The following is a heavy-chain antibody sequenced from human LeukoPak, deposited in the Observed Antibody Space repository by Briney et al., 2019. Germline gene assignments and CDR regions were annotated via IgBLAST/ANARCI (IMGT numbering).Heavy chain of an antibody. CDR2: INWNGGST. D-gene: IGHD1-26*01. CDR3: ARDGLVGASLFDY. Sequence: PGGSLRLSCAASGFSFMNAWMIWVRQAPGKGLEWVSGINWNGGSTGYADSVKGRFTISRDNAKNSLYLQMNSLRAEDTALYYCARDGLVGASLFDYWGQGTLVTVSS. V-gene: IGHV3-20*04. J-gene: IGHJ4*02. CDR1: GFSFMNAW.